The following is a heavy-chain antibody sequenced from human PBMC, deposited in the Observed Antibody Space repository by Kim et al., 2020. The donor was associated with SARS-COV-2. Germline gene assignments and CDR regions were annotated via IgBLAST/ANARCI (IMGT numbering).Heavy chain of an antibody. V-gene: IGHV1-2*05. D-gene: IGHD3-16*01. CDR3: ARGVLEDYYGMDV. Sequence: NCDKKVKGRVTMTRETSISPAYMELSRLRSDDTVVYYCARGVLEDYYGMDVWGQGTTVTVSS. J-gene: IGHJ6*02.